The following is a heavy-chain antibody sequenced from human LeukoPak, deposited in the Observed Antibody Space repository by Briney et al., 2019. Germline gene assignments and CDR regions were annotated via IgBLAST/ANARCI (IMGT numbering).Heavy chain of an antibody. D-gene: IGHD4-11*01. V-gene: IGHV4-59*01. CDR3: ARASVTYYYYYYMDV. CDR2: IYYTGST. CDR1: GGSISRDY. Sequence: SETLSLTCTVSGGSISRDYWSWIRQPPGKGLEWIGYIYYTGSTNYNPSLNSRVTISLETSKNQFSLNLSSVTAADTAVYYCARASVTYYYYYYMDVWGKGTTVTVSS. J-gene: IGHJ6*03.